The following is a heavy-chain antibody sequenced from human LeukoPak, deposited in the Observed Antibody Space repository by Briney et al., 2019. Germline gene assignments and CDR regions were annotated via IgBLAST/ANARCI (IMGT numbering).Heavy chain of an antibody. CDR1: GGSISSGGYY. CDR3: ARVRSTSCYDY. V-gene: IGHV4-30-2*01. CDR2: IYHSGST. Sequence: SQTLSLTCTVSGGSISSGGYYWSGIRQPPGTGLEWIGYIYHSGSTYYNPSLKSRVTISVDRSKNQFSLKLSSVTAADTAVYYCARVRSTSCYDYWGQGTLVTVSS. J-gene: IGHJ4*02. D-gene: IGHD2-2*01.